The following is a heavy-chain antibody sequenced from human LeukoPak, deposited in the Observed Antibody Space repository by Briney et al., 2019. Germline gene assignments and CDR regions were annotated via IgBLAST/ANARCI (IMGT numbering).Heavy chain of an antibody. J-gene: IGHJ3*02. V-gene: IGHV3-74*01. D-gene: IGHD1-26*01. CDR2: VNSDGSST. CDR3: ARGGDIVGATRSAFDM. Sequence: SGGSLRLSCAASGFTFSSYWMHWVRQAPGKGLVWVSRVNSDGSSTSYADSVKGRFTISRDNSMNTLSLQMTSLRAEDTAVYYCARGGDIVGATRSAFDMWGQGTMVTVSS. CDR1: GFTFSSYW.